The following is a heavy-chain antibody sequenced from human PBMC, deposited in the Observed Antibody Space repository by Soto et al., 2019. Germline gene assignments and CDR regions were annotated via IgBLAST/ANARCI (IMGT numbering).Heavy chain of an antibody. J-gene: IGHJ1*01. Sequence: VASVKVSCKASGYTFTSYGISWVRQAPGQGLEWMGWISAYNGNTNYAQKLQGRVTMTTDTSTSTAYMELRSLRSDDTAVYYCARFSTSVVTAISALGHWGQGTLVTVSS. V-gene: IGHV1-18*04. CDR2: ISAYNGNT. CDR3: ARFSTSVVTAISALGH. D-gene: IGHD2-21*02. CDR1: GYTFTSYG.